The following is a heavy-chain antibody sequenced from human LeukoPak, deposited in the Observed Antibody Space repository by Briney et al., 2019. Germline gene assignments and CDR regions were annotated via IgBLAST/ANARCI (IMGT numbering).Heavy chain of an antibody. CDR2: IYSGGST. J-gene: IGHJ4*02. CDR3: ASPFIAVAGTDY. D-gene: IGHD6-19*01. Sequence: PGVSLRLSCAASGFTVSSNYMSWVRQAPGKGLEWVSVIYSGGSTYYADSVKGRFTISRDNSKNTLYLQMNSLRAEDTAVYYCASPFIAVAGTDYWGQGTLVTVSS. CDR1: GFTVSSNY. V-gene: IGHV3-66*01.